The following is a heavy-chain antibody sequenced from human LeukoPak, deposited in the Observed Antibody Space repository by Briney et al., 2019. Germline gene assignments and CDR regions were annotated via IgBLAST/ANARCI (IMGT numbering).Heavy chain of an antibody. Sequence: GRSLRLSCAASGFTFSSYSMNWVRQAPGKGLDWVSYISSSSSTIYYADSVKGRFTISRDNAKNSLYLQMNSLRAEDTAVYYCARDLSDYGVTRFDYWGRGTLVTVSS. D-gene: IGHD4-17*01. V-gene: IGHV3-48*01. CDR1: GFTFSSYS. CDR3: ARDLSDYGVTRFDY. J-gene: IGHJ4*02. CDR2: ISSSSSTI.